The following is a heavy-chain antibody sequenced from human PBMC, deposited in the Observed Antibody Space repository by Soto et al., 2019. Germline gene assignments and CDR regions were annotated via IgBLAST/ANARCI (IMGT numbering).Heavy chain of an antibody. D-gene: IGHD1-26*01. CDR2: IYHSGMT. CDR3: ATVRWELHDAFDI. Sequence: QVQLQESGPGLVKPSQTLSLTCTVSGGSISTGGYYWSWIRQHPGRGLEWIGYIYHSGMTCSNPSHQSRVAISIDTSKNKFSLKLSSVTAADTAVYYCATVRWELHDAFDIWGQGTMVSVSS. J-gene: IGHJ3*02. V-gene: IGHV4-31*03. CDR1: GGSISTGGYY.